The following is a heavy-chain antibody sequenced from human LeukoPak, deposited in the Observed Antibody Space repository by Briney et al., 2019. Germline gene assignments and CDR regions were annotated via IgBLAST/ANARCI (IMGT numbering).Heavy chain of an antibody. J-gene: IGHJ4*02. CDR2: IYYSGST. Sequence: SGTLSLTCTVSGGSISSYYWSWIRQPPGKGLEWIGCIYYSGSTNYNPSLKSRVTISVDTSKNQFSLKLSSVTAADTAVYYCARSLRSSRITMVRENYYFDYWGQGTLVTVSS. V-gene: IGHV4-59*01. CDR1: GGSISSYY. CDR3: ARSLRSSRITMVRENYYFDY. D-gene: IGHD3-10*01.